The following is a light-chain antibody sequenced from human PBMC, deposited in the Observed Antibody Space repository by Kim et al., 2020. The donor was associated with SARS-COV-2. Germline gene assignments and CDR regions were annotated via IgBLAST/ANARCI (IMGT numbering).Light chain of an antibody. Sequence: EIVMTQSPATLSVSPGERATLSCRASQSVSSNLAWYQQKPGQAPRLLIYGASTRATGIPARFSGSGSVTEFTLTISSLQSEDFAVYYCQQYNNWPPKYTFGQGTKLEI. CDR2: GAS. J-gene: IGKJ2*01. CDR1: QSVSSN. V-gene: IGKV3-15*01. CDR3: QQYNNWPPKYT.